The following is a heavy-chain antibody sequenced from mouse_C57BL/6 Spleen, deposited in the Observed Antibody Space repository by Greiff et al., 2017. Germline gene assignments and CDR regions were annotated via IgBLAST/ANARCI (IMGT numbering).Heavy chain of an antibody. CDR1: GYTFTSYW. D-gene: IGHD2-3*01. V-gene: IGHV1-72*01. J-gene: IGHJ4*01. CDR2: IDPNSGGT. CDR3: AREGSYDHHEDYAMDY. Sequence: QVHVKQPGAELVKPGASVKLSCKASGYTFTSYWMHWVKQRPGRGLEWIGRIDPNSGGTKYNEKFKSKATLTVDKPSSTAYMQLSSLTSEDSAVYYCAREGSYDHHEDYAMDYWGQGTSVTVSS.